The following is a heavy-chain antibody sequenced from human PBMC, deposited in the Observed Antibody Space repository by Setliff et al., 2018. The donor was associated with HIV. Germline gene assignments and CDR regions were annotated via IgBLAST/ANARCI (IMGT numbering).Heavy chain of an antibody. CDR2: IYYTGST. V-gene: IGHV4-39*01. D-gene: IGHD1-26*01. CDR3: ARRSLNSTPDAFGI. Sequence: PSETLSLTCSVSGDALSSGDSYWAWIRQPPGKGLEWIGSIYYTGSTFSNPSLKSRVTISGDTTRSQFSLKLDSVTAADTAPYECARRSLNSTPDAFGIWGQGTMVTVSS. J-gene: IGHJ3*02. CDR1: GDALSSGDSY.